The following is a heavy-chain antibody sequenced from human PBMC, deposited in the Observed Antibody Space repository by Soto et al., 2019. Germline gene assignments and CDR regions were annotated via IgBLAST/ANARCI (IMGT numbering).Heavy chain of an antibody. V-gene: IGHV1-24*01. CDR2: FDPENGER. J-gene: IGHJ6*02. Sequence: SSVKVSCKVSGYTLIELSMHWVRQAPGKGLEWMGRFDPENGERIYAQKFQGRVTMTEDTSTDTAYMELSSLRSEDTAVYYCAKDHQWLGDYYYGMDVWGQGTTVTVSS. D-gene: IGHD6-19*01. CDR1: GYTLIELS. CDR3: AKDHQWLGDYYYGMDV.